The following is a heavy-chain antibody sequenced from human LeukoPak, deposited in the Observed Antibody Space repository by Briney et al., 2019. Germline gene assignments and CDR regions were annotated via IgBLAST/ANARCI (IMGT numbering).Heavy chain of an antibody. J-gene: IGHJ4*02. D-gene: IGHD2-15*01. V-gene: IGHV4-39*02. CDR3: AREDCSGGSCHFDY. Sequence: PSETLSLTCTVSGGSISSSSYYWGWIRQPPGKGLEWIGSIYHSGSTYYNPSLKSRVTISIDTSKNQFSLKLRSVTAADTAVYYCAREDCSGGSCHFDYWGQGILVTVSS. CDR2: IYHSGST. CDR1: GGSISSSSYY.